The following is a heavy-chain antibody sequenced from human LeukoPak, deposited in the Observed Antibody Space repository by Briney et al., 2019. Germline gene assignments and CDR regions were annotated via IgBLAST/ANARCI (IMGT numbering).Heavy chain of an antibody. J-gene: IGHJ4*02. CDR3: TKSGTAIVGTTAAYYFDY. D-gene: IGHD1-26*01. V-gene: IGHV3-49*04. CDR2: IRSKAYGGTA. Sequence: PGRSLRLSCTASGFTFGDYAMSWVRQAPGKGLEWVGFIRSKAYGGTAEYAASVKGRFTISRDDSKSIAYLQMNSLKTEDTAEYYCTKSGTAIVGTTAAYYFDYWGQGTLVTVSS. CDR1: GFTFGDYA.